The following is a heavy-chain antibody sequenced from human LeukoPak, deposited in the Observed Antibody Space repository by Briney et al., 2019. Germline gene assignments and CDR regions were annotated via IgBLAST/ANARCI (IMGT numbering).Heavy chain of an antibody. CDR1: GFTFSNAW. CDR3: AKDGTYSSGWYERYLDY. Sequence: NPGGSLRLSCAASGFTFSNAWMSWVRQAPGKGLEWVGRIYSTTDGGTTDYAAPVKGRFTILRDDSKNTLYLQMNSLRGEDTAVYFCAKDGTYSSGWYERYLDYWGQGTLVTVSS. J-gene: IGHJ4*02. V-gene: IGHV3-15*01. CDR2: IYSTTDGGTT. D-gene: IGHD6-19*01.